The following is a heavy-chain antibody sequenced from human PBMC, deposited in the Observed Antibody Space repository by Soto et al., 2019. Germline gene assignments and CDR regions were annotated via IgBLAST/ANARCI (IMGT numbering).Heavy chain of an antibody. V-gene: IGHV3-30*18. Sequence: QVQLVESGGGVVQPGRSLRLSCAASGFTFSSYGMHWVRQAPGKGLEWVAVISYDGSNKYYADSVKGRFTISRDNSKNTLYLQMNSLRAEDTAVYYCAKDSPFRSYVFDYWGQGTLVTVSS. CDR1: GFTFSSYG. CDR3: AKDSPFRSYVFDY. D-gene: IGHD1-26*01. J-gene: IGHJ4*02. CDR2: ISYDGSNK.